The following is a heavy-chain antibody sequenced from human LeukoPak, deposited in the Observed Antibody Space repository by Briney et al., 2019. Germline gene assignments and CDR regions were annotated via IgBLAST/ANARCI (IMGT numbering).Heavy chain of an antibody. CDR3: AKHGFGVPEGY. Sequence: LSLTCAVYGGSFSGYYWSWIRQPPGKGLEWVSYISSSGSTTYYADSVKGRFTISRDNSKNTLYLQMNSLRAEDTAVYYCAKHGFGVPEGYWGQGTLVTVSS. CDR2: ISSSGSTT. V-gene: IGHV3-11*01. D-gene: IGHD3-10*01. CDR1: GGSFSGYY. J-gene: IGHJ4*02.